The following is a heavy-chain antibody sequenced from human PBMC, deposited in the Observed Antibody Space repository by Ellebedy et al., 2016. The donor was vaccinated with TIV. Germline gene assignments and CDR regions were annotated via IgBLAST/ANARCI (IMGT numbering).Heavy chain of an antibody. CDR3: ARDWGSSGGFDY. V-gene: IGHV4-34*01. CDR2: INHSGST. CDR1: GGSFSGYY. D-gene: IGHD7-27*01. J-gene: IGHJ4*02. Sequence: GSLRLSXAVYGGSFSGYYWSWIRQPPGKGLEWIGEINHSGSTNYNPSLKSRVTISVDTSKNQFSLKLSSVTAADTAVYYCARDWGSSGGFDYWGQGTLVTVSS.